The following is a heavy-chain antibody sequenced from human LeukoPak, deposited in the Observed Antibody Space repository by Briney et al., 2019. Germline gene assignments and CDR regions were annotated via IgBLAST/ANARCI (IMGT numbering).Heavy chain of an antibody. Sequence: GGSLRLSCAASGFTFSTYWMSWVRQAPGKGPEWVANIKQDGSEKYYVDSVRGRFTISRDNAKNSLYLQMNSLRAEDTAVYYCARGGGDWESPFDYWGQGTLVTVSS. CDR2: IKQDGSEK. CDR3: ARGGGDWESPFDY. J-gene: IGHJ4*02. D-gene: IGHD2-21*02. V-gene: IGHV3-7*01. CDR1: GFTFSTYW.